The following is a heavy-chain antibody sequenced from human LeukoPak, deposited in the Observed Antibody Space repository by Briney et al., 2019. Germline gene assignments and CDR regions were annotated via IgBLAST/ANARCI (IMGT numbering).Heavy chain of an antibody. CDR1: GFTFDDYG. Sequence: GGSLRLSCAASGFTFDDYGMSWVRQAPGKGLEWVSSISIGSTYIYYADSVKGRFTVSRDNAKNSLYLQMNSVRAEDTAIYYCARDNDYTNYYWGQGTLVTVSS. V-gene: IGHV3-21*06. CDR3: ARDNDYTNYY. CDR2: ISIGSTYI. D-gene: IGHD4-11*01. J-gene: IGHJ4*02.